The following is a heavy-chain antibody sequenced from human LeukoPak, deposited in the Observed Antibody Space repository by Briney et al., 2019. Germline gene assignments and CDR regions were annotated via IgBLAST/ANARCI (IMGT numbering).Heavy chain of an antibody. V-gene: IGHV1-18*01. CDR1: GYTFTSYG. Sequence: ASVKVSCKASGYTFTSYGISWVRQAPGQGLEWMGWISAYNGNTNYAQKLQGRVTMTTDTSTSTAYMELRSLRSDDTAVYYCARTTPYDILTGYPTGDWFDPWGQGTLVTVSS. J-gene: IGHJ5*02. D-gene: IGHD3-9*01. CDR3: ARTTPYDILTGYPTGDWFDP. CDR2: ISAYNGNT.